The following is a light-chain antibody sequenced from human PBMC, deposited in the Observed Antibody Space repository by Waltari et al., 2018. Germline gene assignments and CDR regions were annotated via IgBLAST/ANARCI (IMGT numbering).Light chain of an antibody. V-gene: IGKV3-20*01. CDR3: QHYVRLPAT. J-gene: IGKJ1*01. CDR2: GAS. CDR1: QSVSRA. Sequence: DIVLTQSPGTSSLSPGERATLSCRASQSVSRALAWYQQKPGQAPRLLISGASNRATGIPDRFSGSGSGTDFSLTISSLEPEDFAVYYCQHYVRLPATFGQGTKVEIK.